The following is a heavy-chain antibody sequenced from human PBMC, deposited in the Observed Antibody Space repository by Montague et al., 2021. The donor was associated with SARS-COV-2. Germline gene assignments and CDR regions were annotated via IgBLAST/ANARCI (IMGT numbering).Heavy chain of an antibody. CDR1: GGSISSSSYY. J-gene: IGHJ5*02. V-gene: IGHV4-39*01. CDR2: IYYSGST. D-gene: IGHD2-15*01. CDR3: AGAAVIVPGGCSGGSCYSFPNWFDP. Sequence: SETLSLTCTVSGGSISSSSYYWGWIRQPPGKGLEWIGSIYYSGSTYYNPSLKSRVTISVDTSKNQFSQKLSSVTAADTAVYYCAGAAVIVPGGCSGGSCYSFPNWFDPWGQGTLVTVSS.